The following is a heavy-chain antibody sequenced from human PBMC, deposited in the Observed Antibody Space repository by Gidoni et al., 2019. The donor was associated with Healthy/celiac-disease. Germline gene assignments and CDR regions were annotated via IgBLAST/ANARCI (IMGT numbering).Heavy chain of an antibody. CDR3: ARLVSYDAFDI. CDR1: RGSISSYY. J-gene: IGHJ3*02. CDR2: IYYSGSP. V-gene: IGHV4-59*08. D-gene: IGHD3-16*02. Sequence: QVQLHASAQRLAKPSETLSLPCSGPRGSISSYYWSWIRQPPGKGLECIGYIYYSGSPNYNPSLKSRVTISVDTSKNKFSLKLSSVTAADTAVYYCARLVSYDAFDIWGQGTMVTVSS.